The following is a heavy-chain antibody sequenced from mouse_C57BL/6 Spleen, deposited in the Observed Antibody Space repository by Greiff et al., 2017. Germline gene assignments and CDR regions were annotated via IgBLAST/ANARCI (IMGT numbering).Heavy chain of an antibody. CDR2: IDPEDGET. J-gene: IGHJ1*03. V-gene: IGHV14-2*01. CDR1: GYTFTEYT. D-gene: IGHD1-1*01. Sequence: VQLQQSGAELVKPGASVKLSCKASGYTFTEYTIHWVKQRSGQGLEWIGRIDPEDGETKYAPKFQGKATITADTSSNTAYLQLSSLTSEDTAVYYCARNPYYYGSSWYFDVWGTGTTVTVSS. CDR3: ARNPYYYGSSWYFDV.